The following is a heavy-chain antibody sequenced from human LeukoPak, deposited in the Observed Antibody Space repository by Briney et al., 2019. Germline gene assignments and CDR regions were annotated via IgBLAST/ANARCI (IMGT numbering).Heavy chain of an antibody. CDR1: GYTFTSYD. CDR3: ARAATIFGVVTLFDY. CDR2: MNPNSGNT. D-gene: IGHD3-3*01. J-gene: IGHJ4*02. Sequence: ASVKVSCKASGYTFTSYDINWVRQATGQGLEWMGWMNPNSGNTGYAQKFQGRVTMTRNTSISTAYMELSSLRSEGTAVYYCARAATIFGVVTLFDYWGQGTLVTVSS. V-gene: IGHV1-8*01.